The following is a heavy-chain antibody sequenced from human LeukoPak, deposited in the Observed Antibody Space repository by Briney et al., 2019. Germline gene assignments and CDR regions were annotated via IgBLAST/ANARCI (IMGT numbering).Heavy chain of an antibody. J-gene: IGHJ4*02. D-gene: IGHD5-12*01. Sequence: SQTLSLTCTVSGGSTSSGSYYWSWIRQPAGKGLEWIGRIYTSGSTNCNPSLKSRVTMSVDTSKNQFSLILRSVTAADTAVYYCARIIGYSGYDQFFDSWGQGTLVTVSS. CDR1: GGSTSSGSYY. CDR3: ARIIGYSGYDQFFDS. V-gene: IGHV4-61*02. CDR2: IYTSGST.